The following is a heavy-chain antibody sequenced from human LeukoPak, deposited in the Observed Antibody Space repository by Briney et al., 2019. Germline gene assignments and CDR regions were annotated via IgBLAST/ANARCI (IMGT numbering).Heavy chain of an antibody. CDR3: ARDELAYYDSSGYWDS. D-gene: IGHD3-22*01. Sequence: ASVNVSCKASGYTFTSYGISWVRQAPGQGLEWMGWISAYNGNTNYAQKLQGRVTMTTDTSTSTAYMELRSLRSDDTAVYYCARDELAYYDSSGYWDSWGQGTLVTVSS. V-gene: IGHV1-18*01. J-gene: IGHJ4*02. CDR2: ISAYNGNT. CDR1: GYTFTSYG.